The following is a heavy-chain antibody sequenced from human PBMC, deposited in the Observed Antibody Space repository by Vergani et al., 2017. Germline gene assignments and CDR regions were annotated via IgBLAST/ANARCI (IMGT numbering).Heavy chain of an antibody. CDR2: MYHSGST. CDR1: GGSMSGYY. Sequence: QVRLQESGPGLVKPSETLSLTCSVSGGSMSGYYWSWIRQPPGKELEWIGYMYHSGSTNYNPSLETRVTMTRDTSISTAYMELSRLRSDDTAVYYCARDPLRGVVPAAITGLWANWFDPWGQGTLVTVSS. V-gene: IGHV4-59*01. CDR3: ARDPLRGVVPAAITGLWANWFDP. D-gene: IGHD2-2*02. J-gene: IGHJ5*02.